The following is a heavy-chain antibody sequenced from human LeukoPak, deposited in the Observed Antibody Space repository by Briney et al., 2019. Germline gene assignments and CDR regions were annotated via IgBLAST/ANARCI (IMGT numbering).Heavy chain of an antibody. CDR2: IFYNGNT. D-gene: IGHD3-10*01. CDR1: GGSISSYY. J-gene: IGHJ4*02. Sequence: SGTLSLTCAVSGGSISSYYWSWIRQPPGKGLEWIGYIFYNGNTNYNPSLRSRVTMSLDMSKNQFFLKLTSVTAADTAVYYCARDGAYGSGSYYPFDYWGQGTLVTVSS. CDR3: ARDGAYGSGSYYPFDY. V-gene: IGHV4-59*01.